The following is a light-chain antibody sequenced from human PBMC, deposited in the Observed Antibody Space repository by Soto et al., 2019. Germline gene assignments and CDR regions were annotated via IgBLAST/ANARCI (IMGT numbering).Light chain of an antibody. CDR3: QQYYSAPLT. Sequence: IVMTQSPNSLSVSLGEKATITCQSTQSLLFLSNNKNSLAWYQQKQGQPPKLLIYWASTRQSGVPERFSGSGSGTDFTRTINNLQPEDVAVYYCQQYYSAPLTFGGGTKVDIK. V-gene: IGKV4-1*01. J-gene: IGKJ4*01. CDR1: QSLLFLSNNKNS. CDR2: WAS.